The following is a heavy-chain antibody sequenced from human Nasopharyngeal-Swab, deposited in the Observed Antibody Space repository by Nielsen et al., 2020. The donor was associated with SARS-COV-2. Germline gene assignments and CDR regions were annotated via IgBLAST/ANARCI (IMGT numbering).Heavy chain of an antibody. CDR3: AKDRDSGDDSDDYYHYYGMDV. J-gene: IGHJ6*02. CDR1: GFTFSSYA. D-gene: IGHD5-12*01. V-gene: IGHV3-30*04. CDR2: TSYDGSNK. Sequence: GESLKISCAASGFTFSSYAMHWVRQAPGKGLEWVAVTSYDGSNKYYADSVKGRFTISRDNSKNTLYLQMNSLRVEDTAIYYCAKDRDSGDDSDDYYHYYGMDVWGQGTTVTVFS.